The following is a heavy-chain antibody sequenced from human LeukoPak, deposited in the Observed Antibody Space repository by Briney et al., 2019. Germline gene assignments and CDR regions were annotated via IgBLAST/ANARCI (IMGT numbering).Heavy chain of an antibody. D-gene: IGHD2-15*01. CDR1: GGSVSSGSYY. CDR3: AKSYKGYCSGGSCPDY. J-gene: IGHJ4*02. CDR2: IYYSGST. V-gene: IGHV4-61*01. Sequence: SETLSLTCTVSGGSVSSGSYYWSWIRQPPGKGLEWIGYIYYSGSTNYNPSLKIRVTISVDTSKNQFSLKLSSVTAADTAVYYCAKSYKGYCSGGSCPDYWGQGTLVTVSS.